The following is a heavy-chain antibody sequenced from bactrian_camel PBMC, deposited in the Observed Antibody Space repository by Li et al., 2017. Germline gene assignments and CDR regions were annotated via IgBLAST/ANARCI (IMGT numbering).Heavy chain of an antibody. J-gene: IGHJ4*01. CDR1: ELPISDDC. CDR3: AATMPGTWYGHNY. V-gene: IGHV3S40*01. CDR2: IYIDAGTT. D-gene: IGHD6*01. Sequence: DVQLVESGGGSVQPGGSLRLSSAASELPISDDCMSWFRQSPGKEREGVASIYIDAGTTWYADSVQGRFTISQDTGKNTVHMQMNSLKSEDTALYYCAATMPGTWYGHNYWGQGTQVTVS.